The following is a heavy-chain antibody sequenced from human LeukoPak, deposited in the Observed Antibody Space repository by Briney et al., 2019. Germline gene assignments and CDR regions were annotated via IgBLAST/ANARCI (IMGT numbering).Heavy chain of an antibody. J-gene: IGHJ3*02. D-gene: IGHD3-9*01. Sequence: GGSLRLSCAASGFTFSSYGMSWVRQAPGKGLEWVSVIYSGGSTYYADSVKGRFTISRDNSKNTLYLQMNSLRAEDTAVYYCARDQAYYDILTGHDAFDIWGQGTMVTVSS. CDR1: GFTFSSYG. CDR2: IYSGGST. V-gene: IGHV3-66*01. CDR3: ARDQAYYDILTGHDAFDI.